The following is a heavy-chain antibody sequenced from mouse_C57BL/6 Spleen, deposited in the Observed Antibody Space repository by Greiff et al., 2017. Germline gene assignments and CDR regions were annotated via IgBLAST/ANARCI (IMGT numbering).Heavy chain of an antibody. Sequence: EVKLVESGGGLVKPGGSLKLSCAASGFTFSDYGMHWVRQAPEKGLEWVAYISSGSSTIYYADTVKGRFTISRDNAKNTLFLQMTSLRSEDTAMYYCARGNYSNYKDWYFDVWGTGTTVTVSS. V-gene: IGHV5-17*01. CDR2: ISSGSSTI. CDR1: GFTFSDYG. J-gene: IGHJ1*03. CDR3: ARGNYSNYKDWYFDV. D-gene: IGHD2-5*01.